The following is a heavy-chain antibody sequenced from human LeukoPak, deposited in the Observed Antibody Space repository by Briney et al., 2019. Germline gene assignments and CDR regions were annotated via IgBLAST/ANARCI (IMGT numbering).Heavy chain of an antibody. Sequence: GASVKVSCKASGGTFSSYAISWVRQAPGQGLEWMGRIIPILGIANYAQKFQGRVTITADKSTSTAYMELSSLRSEDTAVYYCASSRITMIVVGAAAFDIWGQGTMVTVSS. CDR3: ASSRITMIVVGAAAFDI. CDR2: IIPILGIA. D-gene: IGHD3-22*01. V-gene: IGHV1-69*04. J-gene: IGHJ3*02. CDR1: GGTFSSYA.